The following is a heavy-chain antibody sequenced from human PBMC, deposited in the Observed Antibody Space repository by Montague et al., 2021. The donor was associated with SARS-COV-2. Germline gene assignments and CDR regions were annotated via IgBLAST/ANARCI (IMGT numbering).Heavy chain of an antibody. CDR1: GVSISSGSYY. CDR2: VYHTGST. CDR3: VREKYYFDDSGSK. J-gene: IGHJ4*02. V-gene: IGHV4-61*01. Sequence: SQTQSLMCSVSGVSISSGSYYWSWVRQPPGKGLEWIGYVYHTGSTNYNPSLNSRVTLSIDTSKNQFSLNLTSVTAADTAVYYCVREKYYFDDSGSKWGQGTLVAV. D-gene: IGHD3-22*01.